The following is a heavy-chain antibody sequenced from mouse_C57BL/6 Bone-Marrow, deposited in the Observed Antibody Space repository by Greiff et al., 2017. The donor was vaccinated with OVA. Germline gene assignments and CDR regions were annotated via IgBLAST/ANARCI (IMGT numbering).Heavy chain of an antibody. CDR2: ISNLAYSI. V-gene: IGHV5-15*01. CDR1: GFTFSDYG. J-gene: IGHJ3*01. Sequence: EVQLKESGGGLVQPGGSLKLSCAASGFTFSDYGMAWVRQAPRKGPEWVAFISNLAYSIYYADTVTGRFTISRENAKNTLYLEMSSLRSEDTAMYYCARLETAQATAWFAYWGQGTLVTVSA. CDR3: ARLETAQATAWFAY. D-gene: IGHD3-2*02.